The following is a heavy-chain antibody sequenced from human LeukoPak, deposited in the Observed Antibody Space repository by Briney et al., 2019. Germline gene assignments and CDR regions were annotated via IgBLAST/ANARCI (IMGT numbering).Heavy chain of an antibody. Sequence: SETLSLTCNVSGGSISYTSYYWRWIRQPPGKGLVWIGSIYHTGTPYYSPSLKSRVTISVHTSKYHFSLELSSVTAADTAVYYCARQQCNGGSCYSRAIWFDPSGQGTLVTVSS. J-gene: IGHJ5*02. CDR1: GGSISYTSYY. D-gene: IGHD2-15*01. CDR2: IYHTGTP. V-gene: IGHV4-39*01. CDR3: ARQQCNGGSCYSRAIWFDP.